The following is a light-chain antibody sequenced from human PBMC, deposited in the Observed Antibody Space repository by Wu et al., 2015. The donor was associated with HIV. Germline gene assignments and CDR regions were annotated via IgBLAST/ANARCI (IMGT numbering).Light chain of an antibody. CDR3: QQYHTFPFT. V-gene: IGKV1-8*01. J-gene: IGKJ4*01. CDR1: QDVGTY. Sequence: AIQLAQSPSSLSASTGDKVTITCRASQDVGTYLGWYQQKPGRAPKLLIYAASTLETGVPSRFTGSGSGTQFSLNISCLQSEDFATYFCQQYHTFPFTFGEGPRWTSN. CDR2: AAS.